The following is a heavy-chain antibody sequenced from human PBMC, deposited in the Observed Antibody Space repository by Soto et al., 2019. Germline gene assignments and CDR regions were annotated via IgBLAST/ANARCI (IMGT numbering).Heavy chain of an antibody. V-gene: IGHV1-58*02. D-gene: IGHD2-2*01. J-gene: IGHJ4*02. CDR1: GFTFTSSA. CDR2: IVVGSGNT. Sequence: SVKVSCKASGFTFTSSAMQWVRQARGQRLEWIGWIVVGSGNTNYAQKFQERVTITRDMSTSTAYMELSSLRSEDTAVYYCAVTVVPAARTFDYWGQGTLVTVSS. CDR3: AVTVVPAARTFDY.